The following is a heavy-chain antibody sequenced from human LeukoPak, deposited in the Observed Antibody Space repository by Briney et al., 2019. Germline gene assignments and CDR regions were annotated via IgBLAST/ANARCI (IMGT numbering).Heavy chain of an antibody. CDR1: GFTFSSHG. CDR2: ISPSGGIT. CDR3: AKPPGLRRLDP. Sequence: GGTLRLSCAASGFTFSSHGMNWVRQAPGKGLEWVSGISPSGGITYYTDSVKGRFTISRDNSKNTLYLQMNSLRAEDTAVYYCAKPPGLRRLDPWGQGTLVTVSS. J-gene: IGHJ5*02. V-gene: IGHV3-23*01. D-gene: IGHD5-12*01.